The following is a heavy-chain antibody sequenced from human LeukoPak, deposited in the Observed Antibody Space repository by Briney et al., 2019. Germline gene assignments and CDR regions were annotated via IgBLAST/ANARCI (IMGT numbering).Heavy chain of an antibody. CDR3: ARRNHDFWSGYYTDY. V-gene: IGHV4-34*01. J-gene: IGHJ4*02. CDR2: INHSGST. D-gene: IGHD3-3*01. Sequence: SETLSLTCAVYGGSFSGYYWSWIRQPPGKGLEWIGEINHSGSTNYNPSLKSRVTILVDTSKNHFSLKLSSVTAADTAVYYCARRNHDFWSGYYTDYWGQGTLVTVSS. CDR1: GGSFSGYY.